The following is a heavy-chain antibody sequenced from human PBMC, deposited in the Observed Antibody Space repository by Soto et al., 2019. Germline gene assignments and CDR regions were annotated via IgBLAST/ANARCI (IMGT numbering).Heavy chain of an antibody. D-gene: IGHD6-13*01. V-gene: IGHV4-30-4*01. J-gene: IGHJ4*02. CDR2: IYYSGST. Sequence: SETLSLTCTVSGGSISSGDYYWSWIRQPPGKGLEWIGYIYYSGSTYYNPSLKSRVTISVDTSKNQFSLKLSSVTAADTAVYYCVRQGEQQLVSSFDEWGQGTLVTVSS. CDR3: VRQGEQQLVSSFDE. CDR1: GGSISSGDYY.